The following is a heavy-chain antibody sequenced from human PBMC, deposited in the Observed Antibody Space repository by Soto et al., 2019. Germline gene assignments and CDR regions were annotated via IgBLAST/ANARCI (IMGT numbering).Heavy chain of an antibody. D-gene: IGHD3-22*01. CDR2: INPNSGGT. J-gene: IGHJ4*02. V-gene: IGHV1-2*04. CDR1: GYTFTGYY. CDR3: AAFGYYYDSSFDY. Sequence: SSVKVSCKASGYTFTGYYMHWVRQAPGQGLEWMGWINPNSGGTNYAQKFQGWVTMTRDTSISTAYMELSRLRSDDTAVYYCAAFGYYYDSSFDYRGQGTPVTVSS.